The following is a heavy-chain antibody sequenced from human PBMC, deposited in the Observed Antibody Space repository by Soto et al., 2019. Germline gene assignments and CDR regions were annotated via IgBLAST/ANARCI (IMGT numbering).Heavy chain of an antibody. Sequence: GGSLRLSCVASGFTFSGYGMSWVRQAPGKGLEWVSGISGSGSSTYYADSVKGRFAISRDQSKNTLYLQMNSLRADDTAIYYCAKKWGVGTTTHFYFDYWGPGTLVTVPQ. V-gene: IGHV3-23*01. CDR2: ISGSGSST. CDR1: GFTFSGYG. CDR3: AKKWGVGTTTHFYFDY. D-gene: IGHD1-26*01. J-gene: IGHJ4*02.